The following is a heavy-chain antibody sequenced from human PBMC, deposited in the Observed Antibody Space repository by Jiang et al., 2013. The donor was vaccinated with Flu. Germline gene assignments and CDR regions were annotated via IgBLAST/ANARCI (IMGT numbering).Heavy chain of an antibody. D-gene: IGHD3-10*01. Sequence: TNYYMHWVRQAPGQGLEWMGLINLSGGYTTYAQKFQVRVTMTRDTSTSTVYMELSSLRSEDTAVYYCARAGGAFDIWGQGTMVTVSS. CDR3: ARAGGAFDI. V-gene: IGHV1-46*01. CDR2: INLSGGYT. CDR1: TNYY. J-gene: IGHJ3*02.